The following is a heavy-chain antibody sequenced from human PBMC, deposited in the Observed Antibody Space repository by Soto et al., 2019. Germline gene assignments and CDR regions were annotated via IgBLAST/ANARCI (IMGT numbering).Heavy chain of an antibody. CDR2: IIPIFGTA. CDR3: AIGLRGGSYMAFDY. J-gene: IGHJ4*02. Sequence: QVQLVQSGAEVKKPGSSVKVSCKASGGTFSSYAISWVRQAPGQGLEWMGGIIPIFGTANYAQKFQGRVTITADETSSTADMELSSLRSEDTAVDYCAIGLRGGSYMAFDYWGQGTLVTVSS. D-gene: IGHD1-26*01. CDR1: GGTFSSYA. V-gene: IGHV1-69*01.